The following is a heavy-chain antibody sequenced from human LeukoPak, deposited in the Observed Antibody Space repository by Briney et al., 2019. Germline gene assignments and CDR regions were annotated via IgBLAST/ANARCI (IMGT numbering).Heavy chain of an antibody. V-gene: IGHV4-38-2*02. CDR3: ARSGLGMNWFDP. J-gene: IGHJ5*02. Sequence: KASETLSLTCTVSGYSISSGYYWGWIRQPPGQGLEWIGSIYHSGSTYYNPSLKSRVAISVDTSKNQFSLKLSSVTAADTAVYYCARSGLGMNWFDPWGQGTLVTVSS. D-gene: IGHD3-16*01. CDR1: GYSISSGYY. CDR2: IYHSGST.